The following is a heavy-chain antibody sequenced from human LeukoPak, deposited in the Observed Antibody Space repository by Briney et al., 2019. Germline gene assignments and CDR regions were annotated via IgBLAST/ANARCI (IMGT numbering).Heavy chain of an antibody. CDR1: GGSISSYY. V-gene: IGHV4-59*08. D-gene: IGHD6-13*01. CDR3: ARHGSSSWPYYYGMDV. J-gene: IGHJ6*02. CDR2: IYYSGST. Sequence: SETLSLTCTVSGGSISSYYWSWIRQPPGKGLEWIGYIYYSGSTNYNPSLKSRVTISVDTSKNQFSLKLSSVTAADTAVYYCARHGSSSWPYYYGMDVWGQGTTVTVSS.